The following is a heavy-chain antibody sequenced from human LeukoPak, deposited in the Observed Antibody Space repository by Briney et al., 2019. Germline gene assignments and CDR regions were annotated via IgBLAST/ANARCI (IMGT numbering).Heavy chain of an antibody. V-gene: IGHV3-30*03. CDR1: GFTFSSYG. CDR3: ARPQITMIVLSAFDI. CDR2: ISYDGSNK. D-gene: IGHD3-22*01. J-gene: IGHJ3*02. Sequence: PGGSLRLSCAASGFTFSSYGMHWVRQAPGKGLEWVAVISYDGSNKYYADSVKGRFTISRDNSKNTLYLQMNSLRAEDTAVYYCARPQITMIVLSAFDIWGQGTMVTVSS.